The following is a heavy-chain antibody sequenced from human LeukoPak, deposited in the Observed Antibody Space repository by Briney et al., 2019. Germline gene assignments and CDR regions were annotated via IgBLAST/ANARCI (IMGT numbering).Heavy chain of an antibody. V-gene: IGHV3-49*04. D-gene: IGHD2-15*01. J-gene: IGHJ4*02. CDR1: GFTFGDYA. Sequence: GRSLRLSXTASGFTFGDYAMSWVRQAPGKGLEWVSFIRSKAYGGTTEYAASVKGRFTISRDDSKSIAYLQMNSLKTEDTAVYYCTRVSLVAASVFFDYWGQGTLVTVSS. CDR2: IRSKAYGGTT. CDR3: TRVSLVAASVFFDY.